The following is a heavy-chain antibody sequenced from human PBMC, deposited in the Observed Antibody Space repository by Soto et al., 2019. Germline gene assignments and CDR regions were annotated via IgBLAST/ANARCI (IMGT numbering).Heavy chain of an antibody. CDR3: ARSRTTVTPSGFQH. D-gene: IGHD4-17*01. V-gene: IGHV4-59*01. Sequence: SETLSLTCAVYGGSFSGYYWSWIRQPPGKGLEWIGYIYYSGSTNYNPSLKSRVTISVDTSKNQFSLKLSSVTAADTAVYYCARSRTTVTPSGFQHWGQGTLVTVSS. CDR1: GGSFSGYY. J-gene: IGHJ1*01. CDR2: IYYSGST.